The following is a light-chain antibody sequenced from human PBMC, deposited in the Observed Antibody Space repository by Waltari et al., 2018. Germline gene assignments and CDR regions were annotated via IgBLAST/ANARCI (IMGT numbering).Light chain of an antibody. CDR1: SSDIGGHNY. Sequence: QSALTQPPSASGSPGQSVTISCTGTSSDIGGHNYVSWYQQYPGKAPHLMIYEVSQRPSGVPDRFSGSKSGNPASLTVSGLQAEDEAYYYCGSYAGTQKFFGGGTK. V-gene: IGLV2-8*01. CDR3: GSYAGTQKF. J-gene: IGLJ2*01. CDR2: EVS.